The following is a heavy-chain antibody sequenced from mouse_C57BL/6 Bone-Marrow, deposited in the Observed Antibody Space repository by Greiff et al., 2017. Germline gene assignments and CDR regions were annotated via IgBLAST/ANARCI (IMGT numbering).Heavy chain of an antibody. V-gene: IGHV1-69*01. CDR1: GYTFTSYW. CDR2: IDPSDSYT. Sequence: QVQLKQPGAELVMPGASVKLSCKASGYTFTSYWMHWVKQRPGQGLEWIGEIDPSDSYTNYNQKFKGKSTLTVDKSSSTAYMQLSSLTSEDSAVYYCARNWAMDYWGQGTSVTVSS. D-gene: IGHD4-1*01. J-gene: IGHJ4*01. CDR3: ARNWAMDY.